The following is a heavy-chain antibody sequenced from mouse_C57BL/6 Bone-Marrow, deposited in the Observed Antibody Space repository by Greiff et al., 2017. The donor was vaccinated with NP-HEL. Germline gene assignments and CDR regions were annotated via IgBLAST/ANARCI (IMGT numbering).Heavy chain of an antibody. CDR3: ARLGGDYWYFDV. J-gene: IGHJ1*03. CDR1: GYAFSSSW. CDR2: IYPGDGGT. Sequence: VQLQQSGPELVKPGASVKISCKASGYAFSSSWMNWVKQRHGKGLEWIGRIYPGDGGTNYNGKFKGKATLTAYKSSSTAYMQLSSLTSEDSAVYFCARLGGDYWYFDVWGTGTTVTVSS. V-gene: IGHV1-82*01.